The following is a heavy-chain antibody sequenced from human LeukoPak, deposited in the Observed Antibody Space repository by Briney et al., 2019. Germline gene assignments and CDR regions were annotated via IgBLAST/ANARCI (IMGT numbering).Heavy chain of an antibody. CDR3: ARDRGTWNDDGFDY. CDR2: IYYSGST. J-gene: IGHJ4*02. D-gene: IGHD1-1*01. CDR1: GASISSYN. Sequence: PSETLSLTCTVSGASISSYNWSWIRQSPGKGLEWLGYIYYSGSTNYNPSLKSRVTMSVDTSKNQFSLKLSSVTAADTAVYYCARDRGTWNDDGFDYWGQGTLVTVSS. V-gene: IGHV4-59*12.